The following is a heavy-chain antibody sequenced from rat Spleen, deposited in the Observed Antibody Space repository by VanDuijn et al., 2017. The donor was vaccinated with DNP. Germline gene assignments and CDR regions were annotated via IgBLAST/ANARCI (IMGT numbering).Heavy chain of an antibody. V-gene: IGHV5-22*01. CDR3: VRWNSGHFDY. CDR1: GFTFSDYY. CDR2: IGSDGDAL. D-gene: IGHD4-3*01. J-gene: IGHJ2*01. Sequence: EVQLVESGGGLVQPGRSLKLSCAASGFTFSDYYMAWVRQAPTRGLEWVAYIGSDGDALYYNDSVKGRFSISRDNAKSTLYLQMNSLRSEDMATYYCVRWNSGHFDYWGQGVMVTVSS.